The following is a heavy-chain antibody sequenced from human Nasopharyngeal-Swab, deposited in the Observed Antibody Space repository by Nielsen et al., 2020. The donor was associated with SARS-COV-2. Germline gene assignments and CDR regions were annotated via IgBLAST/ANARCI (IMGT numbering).Heavy chain of an antibody. J-gene: IGHJ4*02. Sequence: GSLRLSCAVSGDSISSGNWCIWVRQPPGKGLEWIGEIHHSGSTYYNPSLKSRITMSVDTSKNQFYLKLSSVTAADTAVYYCARGSSGTFDYWGQGTLVTVSS. CDR2: IHHSGST. D-gene: IGHD3-22*01. CDR3: ARGSSGTFDY. CDR1: GDSISSGNW. V-gene: IGHV4-55*08.